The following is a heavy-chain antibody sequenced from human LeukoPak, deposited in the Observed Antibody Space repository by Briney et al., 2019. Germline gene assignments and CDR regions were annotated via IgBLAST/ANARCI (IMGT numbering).Heavy chain of an antibody. Sequence: GGSLRLSCAASGFTFSSYSMNWVRQAPGKGLEWVSSISSSSSYIYYADSVKGRFTISRDNAKNSLYLQMNSLRAEDTAVYYCAREVSMTGFDPWGQGTLVTVSS. D-gene: IGHD2-21*02. CDR2: ISSSSSYI. CDR3: AREVSMTGFDP. V-gene: IGHV3-21*01. J-gene: IGHJ5*02. CDR1: GFTFSSYS.